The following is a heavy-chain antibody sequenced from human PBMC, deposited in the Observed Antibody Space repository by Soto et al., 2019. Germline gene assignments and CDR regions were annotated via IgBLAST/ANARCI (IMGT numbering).Heavy chain of an antibody. CDR3: ARVVGVAARPAYFDY. CDR2: IIPIIGTA. Sequence: QVQLVQSGAGVKKPGSSVKVSCKASGGTFSSYAISWVRQAPGQGLEWMGGIIPIIGTATYAQQFQGRVTITADDSTSTAYMELRSLRPEDTAVYYCARVVGVAARPAYFDYLGQGTLVTVSS. V-gene: IGHV1-69*01. J-gene: IGHJ4*02. D-gene: IGHD6-6*01. CDR1: GGTFSSYA.